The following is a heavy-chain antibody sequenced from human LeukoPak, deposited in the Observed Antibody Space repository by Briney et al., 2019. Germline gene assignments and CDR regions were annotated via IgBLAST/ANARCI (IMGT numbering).Heavy chain of an antibody. V-gene: IGHV1-2*02. CDR2: INPNSGGT. J-gene: IGHJ4*02. Sequence: ASVKVSCKASGYTFTGYYMHWVRQAPGQGLEWMGWINPNSGGTNYAQKFQGRVTMTRDTSISTAYMELSRLRSDDTAVYYCARPYYDSSGYYFLRYWGQGTLVTVSS. CDR3: ARPYYDSSGYYFLRY. D-gene: IGHD3-22*01. CDR1: GYTFTGYY.